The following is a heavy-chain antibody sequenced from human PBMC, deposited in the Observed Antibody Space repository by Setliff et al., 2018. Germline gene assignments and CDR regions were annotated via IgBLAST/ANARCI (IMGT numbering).Heavy chain of an antibody. CDR2: INHSGST. V-gene: IGHV4-34*01. J-gene: IGHJ6*03. CDR3: AREQWLDPPGYYYMDV. Sequence: SETLSLTCTVSGGSFSGYYWSWIRQPPGKGLEWTGEINHSGSTNYNPSLKSRVTISVDTSKNQFSLKLNSVTAADMAVYYCAREQWLDPPGYYYMDVWAKGTTVTVSS. CDR1: GGSFSGYY. D-gene: IGHD6-19*01.